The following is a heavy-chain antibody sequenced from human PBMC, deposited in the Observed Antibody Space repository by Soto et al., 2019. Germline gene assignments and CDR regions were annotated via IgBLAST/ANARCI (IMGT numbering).Heavy chain of an antibody. D-gene: IGHD1-26*01. CDR3: ARDRSRPAVGAISTEEWDYYYYMEF. CDR2: INPNSGGT. CDR1: GYTFTGYY. V-gene: IGHV1-2*04. J-gene: IGHJ6*03. Sequence: ASVKVSCKASGYTFTGYYMHWVRQAPGQGLEWMGWINPNSGGTNYAQKFQGWVTMTRDTSISTAYMELSRLRSDDTAVYYCARDRSRPAVGAISTEEWDYYYYMEFWCKGTTVTVSS.